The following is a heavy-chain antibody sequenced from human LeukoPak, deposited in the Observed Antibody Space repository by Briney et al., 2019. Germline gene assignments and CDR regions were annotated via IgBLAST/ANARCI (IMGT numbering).Heavy chain of an antibody. D-gene: IGHD6-19*01. Sequence: GSLRLSCAASGFSFSSDGMSWVRQAPGKGLEWIGEIYHSGSTNYNPSLKSRVTISVDKSKNQFSLKLSSVTAADTAVYYCARVAVAVAGPHFDYWGQGTLVTVSS. CDR3: ARVAVAVAGPHFDY. CDR1: GFSFSSDGM. CDR2: IYHSGST. J-gene: IGHJ4*02. V-gene: IGHV4-4*02.